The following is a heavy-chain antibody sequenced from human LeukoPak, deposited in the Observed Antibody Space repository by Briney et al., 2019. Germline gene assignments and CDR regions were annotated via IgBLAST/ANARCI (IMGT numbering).Heavy chain of an antibody. V-gene: IGHV5-51*01. D-gene: IGHD3-22*01. CDR3: ASCYYYDSSGYSGAFDI. J-gene: IGHJ3*02. CDR1: GYSFTSYW. CDR2: IYPGDSDT. Sequence: GESLKISCKGSGYSFTSYWIGWVRQMPGKVLEWMGIIYPGDSDTRYSPSFQGQVTISADKSISTAYLQWSSLKASDTAMYYCASCYYYDSSGYSGAFDIWGQGTMVTVSS.